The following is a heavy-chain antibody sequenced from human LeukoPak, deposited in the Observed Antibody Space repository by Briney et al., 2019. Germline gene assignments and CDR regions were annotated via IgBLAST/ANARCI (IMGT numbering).Heavy chain of an antibody. CDR3: ARVYCSSTSCPLYYYYGMDV. CDR2: MNPNSGNT. D-gene: IGHD2-2*01. V-gene: IGHV1-8*01. J-gene: IGHJ6*02. CDR1: GYTFTSYD. Sequence: GASVKVSCKASGYTFTSYDINWVRQATGQGLEWMGWMNPNSGNTGYAQKFQGRVTMTRNTSISTAYMELSSLRSEDTAVYYCARVYCSSTSCPLYYYYGMDVWGQGTTVTVSS.